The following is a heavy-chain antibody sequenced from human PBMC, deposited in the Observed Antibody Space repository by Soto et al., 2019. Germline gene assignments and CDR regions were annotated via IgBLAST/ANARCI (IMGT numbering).Heavy chain of an antibody. Sequence: ASVKVSCKASGYTFTSYAMHWVRQAPGQRLEWMGWINAGNGNTKYSQKFQGRVTITRGTSASTAYMELSSLRSEDTAVYYCARAPSSGWRYYYYYGMDVWGQGTTVTVSS. CDR3: ARAPSSGWRYYYYYGMDV. D-gene: IGHD6-19*01. V-gene: IGHV1-3*01. CDR1: GYTFTSYA. J-gene: IGHJ6*02. CDR2: INAGNGNT.